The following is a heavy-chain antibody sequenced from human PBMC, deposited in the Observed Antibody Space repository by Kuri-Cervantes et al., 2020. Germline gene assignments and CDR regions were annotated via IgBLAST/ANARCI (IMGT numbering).Heavy chain of an antibody. CDR1: GFTFSDYY. Sequence: GESLKIYCAASGFTFSDYYMSWIRQAPGKGLEWVSYISSSGSTMYDADSVRGRFTISRDNAKNSLYLQMNSLRAEDTAVYYCAREGYGGIPDAFDIWGQGTRVTVSS. V-gene: IGHV3-11*01. D-gene: IGHD4-23*01. CDR3: AREGYGGIPDAFDI. J-gene: IGHJ3*02. CDR2: ISSSGSTM.